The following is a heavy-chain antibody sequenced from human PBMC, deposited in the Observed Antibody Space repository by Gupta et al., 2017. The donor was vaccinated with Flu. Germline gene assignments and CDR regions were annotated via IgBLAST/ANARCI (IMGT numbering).Heavy chain of an antibody. CDR2: IKSESDGGTI. CDR1: GFTFSNAW. J-gene: IGHJ6*02. D-gene: IGHD1-26*01. CDR3: TTSIVGATRVDV. Sequence: EVQLVESGGGLVNPGGSLTLSCAASGFTFSNAWMSWVRQAPGKGLEWVGRIKSESDGGTIDYAAPVKGRFTISRDDSKNTLYLQMNSLKTEDTAVFYCTTSIVGATRVDVWGQGTTVTVSS. V-gene: IGHV3-15*01.